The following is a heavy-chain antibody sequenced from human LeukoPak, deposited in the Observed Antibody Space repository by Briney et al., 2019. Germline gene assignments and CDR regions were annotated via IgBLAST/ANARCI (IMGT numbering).Heavy chain of an antibody. V-gene: IGHV1-8*01. D-gene: IGHD3-22*01. CDR2: MNPNNGDA. Sequence: ASVKVSCKASGYTFTSYEINWVRQATGQGLEWMGWMNPNNGDAAFAQKFQGRITMTRSTSISTAYMELSGLTSEDTAVYYCARGLGTYDSSELTWPMISFWGQGTLVTVSS. J-gene: IGHJ4*02. CDR1: GYTFTSYE. CDR3: ARGLGTYDSSELTWPMISF.